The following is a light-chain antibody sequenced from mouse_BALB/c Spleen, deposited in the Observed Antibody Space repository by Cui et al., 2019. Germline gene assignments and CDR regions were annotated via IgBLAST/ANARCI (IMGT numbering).Light chain of an antibody. V-gene: IGLV1*01. CDR3: ALWYRNHLV. Sequence: QAVVTQESALTTSPGETVTLTCRSSTGAVTTSNYANWVQEKPDHLFTGLIGGTNNRAPGVPARFSGSLIGDKAALTITGAQTEDEAIYFCALWYRNHLVFGGGTKLTVL. J-gene: IGLJ1*01. CDR2: GTN. CDR1: TGAVTTSNY.